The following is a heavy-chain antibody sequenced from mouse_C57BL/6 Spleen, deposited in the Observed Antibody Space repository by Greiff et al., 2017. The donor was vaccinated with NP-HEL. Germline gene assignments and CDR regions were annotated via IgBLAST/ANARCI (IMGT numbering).Heavy chain of an antibody. D-gene: IGHD2-4*01. CDR1: GYAFTNYL. CDR2: INPGSGGT. Sequence: VQLQQSGAELVRPGTSVKVSCKASGYAFTNYLIEWVKQRPGQGLEWIGVINPGSGGTNYNEKFKGKATLTADKSSSTAYMQLSSLTLEDSAVYFCAFYYDYDGDYFDYWGQGTTLTVSS. V-gene: IGHV1-54*01. CDR3: AFYYDYDGDYFDY. J-gene: IGHJ2*01.